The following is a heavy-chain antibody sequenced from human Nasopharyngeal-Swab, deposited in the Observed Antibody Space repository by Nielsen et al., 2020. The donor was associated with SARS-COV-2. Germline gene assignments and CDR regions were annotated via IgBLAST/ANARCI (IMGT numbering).Heavy chain of an antibody. J-gene: IGHJ4*02. CDR1: GGTFSSYS. CDR3: ARDRSYDYIWGSYRATSLDY. Sequence: SVKVSCKASGGTFSSYSISWVRQAPGQGLEWMGGIIPIFGTANYSQKFQGRVTITADESTSTAYMELSSLKSEDTAVYYCARDRSYDYIWGSYRATSLDYWGQGTMVTVSS. CDR2: IIPIFGTA. D-gene: IGHD3-16*02. V-gene: IGHV1-69*13.